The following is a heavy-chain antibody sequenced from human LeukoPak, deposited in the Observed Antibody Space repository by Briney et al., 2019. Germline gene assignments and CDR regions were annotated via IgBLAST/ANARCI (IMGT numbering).Heavy chain of an antibody. CDR2: INSDGSST. D-gene: IGHD1-26*01. CDR1: GFTFSNYW. V-gene: IGHV3-74*01. Sequence: GGSLRVSCAASGFTFSNYWMSWVRQAPGKGLVWVSRINSDGSSTSYADSVKGRFTISRDNAKNTLYLQMNSLRAEDTAVYYCARVSTYSAIDYWGQGTLVTVSS. J-gene: IGHJ4*02. CDR3: ARVSTYSAIDY.